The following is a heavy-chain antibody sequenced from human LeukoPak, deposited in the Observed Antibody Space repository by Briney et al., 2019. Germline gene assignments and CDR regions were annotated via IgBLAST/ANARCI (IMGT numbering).Heavy chain of an antibody. D-gene: IGHD2-2*01. Sequence: SVKVSCKASGGTFSSYAISWVRQAPGQGLEWMGGIIPIFGTANYAQKFQGRVTITADESTSTAYMELSSLRSEDTAVYYCARDGGLGDIVVVPAAMEGYYGMDVWGKGTTVAVSS. CDR3: ARDGGLGDIVVVPAAMEGYYGMDV. CDR2: IIPIFGTA. V-gene: IGHV1-69*01. CDR1: GGTFSSYA. J-gene: IGHJ6*04.